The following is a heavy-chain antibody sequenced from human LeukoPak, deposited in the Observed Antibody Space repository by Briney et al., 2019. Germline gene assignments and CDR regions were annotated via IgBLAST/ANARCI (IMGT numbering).Heavy chain of an antibody. D-gene: IGHD6-13*01. CDR2: ISSAGTT. V-gene: IGHV3-66*01. CDR3: ARDLEAANTYYFDY. CDR1: GFTVSSSY. Sequence: GGSLRLSCAASGFTVSSSYMSWVRQAPRKGLEWVSIISSAGTTYYADHVKGRFTISRDNSKNTVYLQVNSLRDEDTAVYYCARDLEAANTYYFDYWGQGTMVTVSS. J-gene: IGHJ4*02.